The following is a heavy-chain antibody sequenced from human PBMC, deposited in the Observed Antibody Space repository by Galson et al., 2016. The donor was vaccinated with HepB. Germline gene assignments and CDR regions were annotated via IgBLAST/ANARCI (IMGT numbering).Heavy chain of an antibody. J-gene: IGHJ3*02. D-gene: IGHD2-21*01. CDR1: GFTFSSYW. Sequence: SLRLSCAASGFTFSSYWMHWVRQTPGKGLVWVSRINGDGSSTNYADSVKGRFTISRENAKNTLFLQMNSLGAVDTAVYYCARGSRSIPNALDIWGQGTVVTVSS. CDR2: INGDGSST. V-gene: IGHV3-74*01. CDR3: ARGSRSIPNALDI.